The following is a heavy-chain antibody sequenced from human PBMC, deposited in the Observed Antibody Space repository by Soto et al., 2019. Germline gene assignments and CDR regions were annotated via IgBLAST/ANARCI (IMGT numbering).Heavy chain of an antibody. D-gene: IGHD2-21*01. J-gene: IGHJ6*02. CDR2: ISNSNSYT. Sequence: GGSLRLSCAASGFTFSDYYMSWIRQAPGKGLEWVLYISNSNSYTNYADSVKVQFTIARDNDKKSVSRQMNRLRADDTLVYYCARQRGGDGYYYYYGMDGWGQGATVAVSS. V-gene: IGHV3-11*06. CDR1: GFTFSDYY. CDR3: ARQRGGDGYYYYYGMDG.